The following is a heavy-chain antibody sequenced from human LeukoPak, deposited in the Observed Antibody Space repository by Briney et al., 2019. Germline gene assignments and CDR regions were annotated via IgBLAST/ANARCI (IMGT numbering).Heavy chain of an antibody. V-gene: IGHV4-4*07. D-gene: IGHD2-8*01. CDR1: GGSLSSYY. Sequence: PSQTLSLTCTVSGGSLSSYYWSWIPQPAAKGLECIGRISTSGSTNYNPCLKSRVTMSVDTSKNQFSLKLSSVTAADTAVYYCARVAKGCTNGVCYTEWFDPWGQGTLVTVSS. CDR3: ARVAKGCTNGVCYTEWFDP. CDR2: ISTSGST. J-gene: IGHJ5*02.